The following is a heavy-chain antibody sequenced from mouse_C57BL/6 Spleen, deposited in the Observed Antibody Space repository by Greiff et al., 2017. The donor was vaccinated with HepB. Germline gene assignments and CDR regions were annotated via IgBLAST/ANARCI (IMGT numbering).Heavy chain of an antibody. J-gene: IGHJ2*01. V-gene: IGHV1-59*01. D-gene: IGHD1-1*01. CDR3: ARSEDYGSSFGY. CDR1: GYTFTSYW. CDR2: IDPSDSYT. Sequence: QVQLQQPGAELVRPGTSVKLSCKASGYTFTSYWMHWVKQRPGQGLEWIGVIDPSDSYTNYNQKFKGKATLTVDKSSSTAYMQLSSLTSEDSAVYYCARSEDYGSSFGYWGQGTTLTVSS.